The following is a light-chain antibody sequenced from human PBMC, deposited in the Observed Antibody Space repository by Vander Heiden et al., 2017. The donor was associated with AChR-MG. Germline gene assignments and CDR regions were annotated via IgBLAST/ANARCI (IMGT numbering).Light chain of an antibody. Sequence: QSVLTQPPSASATPGPRVTISCSGSSSNIGSNTVNWYQQLPGTAPNLLIYSNNQRPSGVPDRFSGSNSGTSASLAISGLQSEDEADYYCAAWDDSLNGWVFGGGTKLTVL. V-gene: IGLV1-44*01. J-gene: IGLJ3*02. CDR3: AAWDDSLNGWV. CDR1: SSNIGSNT. CDR2: SNN.